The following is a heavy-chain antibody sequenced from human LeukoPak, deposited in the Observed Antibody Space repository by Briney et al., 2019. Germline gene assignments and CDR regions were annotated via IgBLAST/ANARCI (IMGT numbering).Heavy chain of an antibody. Sequence: PGGSLRLSCAASGFTFSSNSMNWVRQAPGKGLEWVSFISSSTRIIYYADSVKGRFTISRDNSKDTLYLQMNSLRPEDTAVYYCAKDRYYDSSGSSPYYYYGMDVWGQGTTVTVSS. J-gene: IGHJ6*02. CDR3: AKDRYYDSSGSSPYYYYGMDV. V-gene: IGHV3-48*01. D-gene: IGHD3-22*01. CDR2: ISSSTRII. CDR1: GFTFSSNS.